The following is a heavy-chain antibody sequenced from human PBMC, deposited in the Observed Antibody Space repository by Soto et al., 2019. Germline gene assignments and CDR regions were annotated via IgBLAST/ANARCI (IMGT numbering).Heavy chain of an antibody. Sequence: QVQLVESGGGVVQPGRSLRLSCAASGFTFSSYAMHWVRQAPGKGLEWVAVISYDGSNKYYADSVKGRFTISRDNSKNTLYLQMNSLRAEDTAVYYCASLGYCSGGSCYSPYYYGMDVWGQGTTVTVSS. CDR3: ASLGYCSGGSCYSPYYYGMDV. CDR1: GFTFSSYA. J-gene: IGHJ6*02. CDR2: ISYDGSNK. D-gene: IGHD2-15*01. V-gene: IGHV3-30-3*01.